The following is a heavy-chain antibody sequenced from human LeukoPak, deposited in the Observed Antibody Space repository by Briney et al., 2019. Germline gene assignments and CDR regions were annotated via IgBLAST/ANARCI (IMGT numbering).Heavy chain of an antibody. V-gene: IGHV3-49*03. D-gene: IGHD5-18*01. CDR3: TKYSGRIDY. Sequence: GRSLRLSCTSSGFTFGDYAMSWFRQAPGKGLEWVAFIRSKAYGGTPEYAASVKGRFTISRDDSKSIAYLQMNSLKTEDTAVYYCTKYSGRIDYWGQGTLVTVSS. J-gene: IGHJ4*02. CDR1: GFTFGDYA. CDR2: IRSKAYGGTP.